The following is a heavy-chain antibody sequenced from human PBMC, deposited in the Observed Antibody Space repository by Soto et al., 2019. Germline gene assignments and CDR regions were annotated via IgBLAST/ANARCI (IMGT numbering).Heavy chain of an antibody. CDR3: VRECSCWYSSVRFDL. D-gene: IGHD6-19*01. CDR1: GFSFSNYA. Sequence: GGSLRLSCAASGFSFSNYAMNWVRQAPGKGLEWVSVISGSGGSASYAVPVQGRFSISRDNSNNTLYLQMNSLRAEDTAIYSCVRECSCWYSSVRFDLWGRVAIVTV. J-gene: IGHJ3*01. CDR2: ISGSGGSA. V-gene: IGHV3-23*01.